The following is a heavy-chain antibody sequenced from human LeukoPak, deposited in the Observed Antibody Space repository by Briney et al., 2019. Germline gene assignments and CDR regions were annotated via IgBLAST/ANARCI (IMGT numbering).Heavy chain of an antibody. J-gene: IGHJ4*02. D-gene: IGHD2-2*01. CDR2: ISSSSSYI. V-gene: IGHV3-21*01. CDR1: GFTFSNYN. Sequence: GGSLRLSCAASGFTFSNYNMNWVRQAPGKGLEWVSSISSSSSYIYYADSVKGRFTISRDNAKNSLYLQMNSLRAEDTAVYYCARALGYCSSTICLSYDYWDQGTLVTVSS. CDR3: ARALGYCSSTICLSYDY.